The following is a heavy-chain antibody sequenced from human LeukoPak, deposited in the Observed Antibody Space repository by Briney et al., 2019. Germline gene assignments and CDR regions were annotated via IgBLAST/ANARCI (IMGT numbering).Heavy chain of an antibody. D-gene: IGHD1-26*01. CDR2: MNPNSGNT. CDR1: GYTFTSYD. Sequence: ASVKVSCKASGYTFTSYDINWVRQATGQGLEWMGWMNPNSGNTGYAQKFQGRVTMTRNTSISTAYMELSSLRSEDTAVYYCGKDSYVGVNWFDPRGQGTLVTVSS. CDR3: GKDSYVGVNWFDP. J-gene: IGHJ5*02. V-gene: IGHV1-8*01.